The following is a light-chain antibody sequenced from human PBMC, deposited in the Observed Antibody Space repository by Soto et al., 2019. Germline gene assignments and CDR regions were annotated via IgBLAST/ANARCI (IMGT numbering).Light chain of an antibody. CDR3: QQYDNLIT. J-gene: IGKJ5*01. CDR2: DAS. V-gene: IGKV1-33*01. Sequence: DIQMTQSPSSLSASVGERVTITCQASQDISNYLNWYQQKPGKAPKLLFYDASNLETGVPSRFSGSGSGTDFTFTISSLQPEDIATYYCQQYDNLITFGQGTRLEIK. CDR1: QDISNY.